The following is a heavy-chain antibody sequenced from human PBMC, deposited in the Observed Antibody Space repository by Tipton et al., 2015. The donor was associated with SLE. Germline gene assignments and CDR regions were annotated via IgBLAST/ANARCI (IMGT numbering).Heavy chain of an antibody. CDR3: ATGSSDFWSGYGLDN. V-gene: IGHV1-2*06. D-gene: IGHD3-3*01. Sequence: QSGAEVKKPGASVKVSCKASGYTFTAYHLHWVRQAPGQGFEWMGRIDPNDGGPRYAQKFQGRITMTEDTSTDTAYMELSSLTSEDTAVYYCATGSSDFWSGYGLDNWGQGTQVAVSS. CDR2: IDPNDGGP. J-gene: IGHJ4*02. CDR1: GYTFTAYH.